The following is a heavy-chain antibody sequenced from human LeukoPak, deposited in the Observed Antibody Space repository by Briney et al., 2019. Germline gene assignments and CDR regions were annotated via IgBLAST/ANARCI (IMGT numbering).Heavy chain of an antibody. CDR3: ARDDYDFWSGYYDY. D-gene: IGHD3-3*01. CDR2: ISSSGSTI. J-gene: IGHJ4*02. Sequence: GGPLRLSCAASGFTFSDYYMSWIRQAPGKGLEWVSYISSSGSTIYYADSVKGRFTISRDNAKNSLYLQMNSLRAEDTAVYYCARDDYDFWSGYYDYWGQGTLVTVSS. CDR1: GFTFSDYY. V-gene: IGHV3-11*01.